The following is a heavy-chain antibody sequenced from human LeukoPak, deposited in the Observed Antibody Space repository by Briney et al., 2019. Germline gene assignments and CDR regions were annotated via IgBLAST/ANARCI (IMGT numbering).Heavy chain of an antibody. Sequence: PGGSLRLSCAASGFTFSSYWMHWVRQAPGKGLVRVSRINSDGSSTSYADSVKGRFTISRDNAKNTLYLQMNSLRAEDTAVYYCAMGPYYYDSSGYYYWGQGTLVTVSS. CDR1: GFTFSSYW. D-gene: IGHD3-22*01. J-gene: IGHJ4*02. CDR3: AMGPYYYDSSGYYY. V-gene: IGHV3-74*01. CDR2: INSDGSST.